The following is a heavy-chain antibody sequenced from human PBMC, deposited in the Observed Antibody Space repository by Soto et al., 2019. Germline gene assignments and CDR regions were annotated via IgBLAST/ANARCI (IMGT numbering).Heavy chain of an antibody. Sequence: SETLSLTCTVSGGSISSSSYYWGWIRQPPGKGLEWIGRIYYSGSTYYNPSLKSRVTISGDASKNQFSLKRSSVTAADTAVYYCAATSPLLYYGSGRHNYCMDVWGQGTTVTVSS. CDR2: IYYSGST. J-gene: IGHJ6*02. CDR3: AATSPLLYYGSGRHNYCMDV. V-gene: IGHV4-39*01. D-gene: IGHD3-10*01. CDR1: GGSISSSSYY.